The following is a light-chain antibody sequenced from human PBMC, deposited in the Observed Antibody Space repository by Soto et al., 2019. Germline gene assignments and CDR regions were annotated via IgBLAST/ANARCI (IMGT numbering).Light chain of an antibody. Sequence: EIVLTQSPGTLSLSPGEGATLSCRASQSVSSSYLAWYQQNPGQAPRLLIYGASTRATDIPDRFSGSGSGTDFTLTIGSLEPEDFAVYYCQQYGSSPSTFGQGTRLESK. CDR2: GAS. CDR3: QQYGSSPST. J-gene: IGKJ5*01. V-gene: IGKV3-20*01. CDR1: QSVSSSY.